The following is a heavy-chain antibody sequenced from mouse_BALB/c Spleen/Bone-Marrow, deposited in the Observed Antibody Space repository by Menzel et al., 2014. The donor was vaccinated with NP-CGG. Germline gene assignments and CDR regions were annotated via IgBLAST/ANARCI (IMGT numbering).Heavy chain of an antibody. J-gene: IGHJ4*01. CDR1: GFTFSTYG. CDR3: TRQGNWDHYTKDY. CDR2: ISSGGGYS. V-gene: IGHV5-6*01. Sequence: VQLVESGGDLVKPGGSLKLSCAASGFTFSTYGLSWVRPTPDKRLEWVATISSGGGYSYYSVSVKGRFTISRDNAKNTLYMQMSSLKSEDTAMYYCTRQGNWDHYTKDYWGQRTSGTVSS. D-gene: IGHD4-1*01.